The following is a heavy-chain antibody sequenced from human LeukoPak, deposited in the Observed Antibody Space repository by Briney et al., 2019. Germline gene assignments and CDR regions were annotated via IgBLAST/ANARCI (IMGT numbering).Heavy chain of an antibody. CDR2: IYYSGST. V-gene: IGHV4-39*07. D-gene: IGHD6-6*01. J-gene: IGHJ5*02. Sequence: SETLSLTCTVSGGSISSSSYYWGWIRQPPGKGLEWIGSIYYSGSTYYNPSLKSRVTISVDTSKNQFSLKLSSVTAADTAVYYCARDSSIAARAGVNNWFDPWGQGTLVTVSS. CDR1: GGSISSSSYY. CDR3: ARDSSIAARAGVNNWFDP.